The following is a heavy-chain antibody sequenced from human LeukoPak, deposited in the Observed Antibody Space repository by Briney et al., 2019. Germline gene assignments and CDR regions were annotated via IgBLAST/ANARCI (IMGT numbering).Heavy chain of an antibody. CDR1: GFSFSSYG. CDR3: ARYSGYDRNDAFDI. D-gene: IGHD5-12*01. J-gene: IGHJ3*02. Sequence: PGGSLRLSCAASGFSFSSYGMHWVRQAPGRGLEWVAFTRYDGSNKYYADSVKGRFTISRDNSKNTLYLQMNSLRAEDTAVYYCARYSGYDRNDAFDIWGQGTMVTVSS. CDR2: TRYDGSNK. V-gene: IGHV3-30*02.